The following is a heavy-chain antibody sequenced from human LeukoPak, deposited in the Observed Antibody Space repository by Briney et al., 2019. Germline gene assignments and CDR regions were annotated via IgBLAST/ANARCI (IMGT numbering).Heavy chain of an antibody. CDR1: GGSFSGYY. Sequence: SETLSLTCAVYGGSFSGYYWSWIRQPPGKGLEWIGEINHSGSTNYNPSLKSRVTISVDTSKNQFSLKLSSVTAAGTAVYYCARAGVGYCSGGSCRRLFDPWGQGTLVTVSS. J-gene: IGHJ5*02. D-gene: IGHD2-15*01. V-gene: IGHV4-34*01. CDR2: INHSGST. CDR3: ARAGVGYCSGGSCRRLFDP.